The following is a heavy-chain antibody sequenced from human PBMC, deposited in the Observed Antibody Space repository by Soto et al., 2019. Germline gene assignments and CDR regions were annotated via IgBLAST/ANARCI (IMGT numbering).Heavy chain of an antibody. Sequence: GGSLRLSCAASGFTFSSYAMSWVRQAPGKGLEWVSVISGSGGSTYYADSVKGRFTISRDNSKNTLYLQMNSLRAEDTAVYYCARWSYYEANLDYWGQGTLVTVSS. J-gene: IGHJ4*02. D-gene: IGHD3-10*01. CDR3: ARWSYYEANLDY. V-gene: IGHV3-23*01. CDR1: GFTFSSYA. CDR2: ISGSGGST.